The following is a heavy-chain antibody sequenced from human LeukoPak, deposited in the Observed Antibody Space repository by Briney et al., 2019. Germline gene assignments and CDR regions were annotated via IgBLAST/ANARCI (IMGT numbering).Heavy chain of an antibody. Sequence: SSETLSLTCAVSGGPISSGGYSWSWIRQPPGKGLEWIGYIYHSGSTYYNPSLKSRVTISVDRSKNQFSLKLSSVTAADTAVYYCASVYYYDSSGFFDYWGQGTLVTVSS. CDR3: ASVYYYDSSGFFDY. V-gene: IGHV4-30-2*01. J-gene: IGHJ4*02. CDR1: GGPISSGGYS. D-gene: IGHD3-22*01. CDR2: IYHSGST.